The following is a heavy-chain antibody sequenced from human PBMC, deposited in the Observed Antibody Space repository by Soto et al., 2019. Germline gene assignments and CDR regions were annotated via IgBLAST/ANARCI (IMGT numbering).Heavy chain of an antibody. J-gene: IGHJ3*02. Sequence: PGGSLRLSCAASGFTFSTYAMSWVRQAPGKGLEWVSAISGSGAEIYYTDSVRGRFAISRDNSIDTLFLQMSHLKTEDTAVYYCAHPRGYGVFDAYDIWGQGTTVTVS. CDR1: GFTFSTYA. CDR2: ISGSGAEI. V-gene: IGHV3-23*01. CDR3: AHPRGYGVFDAYDI. D-gene: IGHD2-8*01.